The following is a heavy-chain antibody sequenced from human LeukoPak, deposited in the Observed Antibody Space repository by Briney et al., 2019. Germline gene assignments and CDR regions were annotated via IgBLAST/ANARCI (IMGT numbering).Heavy chain of an antibody. CDR2: ITSGSVYI. CDR3: ARPRTPYYYDSSGYYPGFDV. V-gene: IGHV3-21*01. Sequence: GGSLRLSCAASGLTFSRFSMNWVRQAPGKGLEWVSSITSGSVYIYYADSVKGRFTISRDNTKNSLYLQLTSLRAEDTAVYYCARPRTPYYYDSSGYYPGFDVWGQGTVVTVST. D-gene: IGHD3-22*01. J-gene: IGHJ3*01. CDR1: GLTFSRFS.